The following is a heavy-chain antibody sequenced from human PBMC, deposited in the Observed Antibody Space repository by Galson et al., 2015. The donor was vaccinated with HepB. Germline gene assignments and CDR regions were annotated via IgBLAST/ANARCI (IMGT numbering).Heavy chain of an antibody. J-gene: IGHJ6*02. CDR2: IYYSGST. D-gene: IGHD4-17*01. CDR3: ARDGRADYGDYWNGMDV. CDR1: GGSISSYY. Sequence: SETLSLTCTVSGGSISSYYWSWIRQPPGKGLEWIGYIYYSGSTNYNPSLKSRVTISVDTSKNQFSLKLSSVTAADTAVYYCARDGRADYGDYWNGMDVWGQGTTVTVSS. V-gene: IGHV4-59*01.